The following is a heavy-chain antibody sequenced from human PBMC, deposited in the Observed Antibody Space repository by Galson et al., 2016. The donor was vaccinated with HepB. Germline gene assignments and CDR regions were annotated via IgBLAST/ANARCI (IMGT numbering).Heavy chain of an antibody. CDR1: GFTFITYE. CDR2: ISSNNSSI. V-gene: IGHV3-48*03. D-gene: IGHD4-17*01. J-gene: IGHJ6*02. CDR3: AREGYGDFDQIPNYYYYGLDV. Sequence: SLRLSCAASGFTFITYEMTWMRQAPGKGLEWVSWISSNNSSINYADTVKDRFTISRDNAKNSLYLQMNSLRGEDTAVYYCAREGYGDFDQIPNYYYYGLDVWGQGTTVTVSS.